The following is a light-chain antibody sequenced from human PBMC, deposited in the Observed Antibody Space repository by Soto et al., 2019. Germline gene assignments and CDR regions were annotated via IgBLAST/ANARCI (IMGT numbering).Light chain of an antibody. Sequence: ESVLTQSPGTLSLSPGERATLSCRASQSVSSAYLAWYQQIPGQAPRLLIYGASSRATGIPDRSSGSGSGTAFTLTISGLEPEDFAVYYCQQSGSSFYTFGQGTKRAIK. J-gene: IGKJ2*01. V-gene: IGKV3-20*01. CDR3: QQSGSSFYT. CDR1: QSVSSAY. CDR2: GAS.